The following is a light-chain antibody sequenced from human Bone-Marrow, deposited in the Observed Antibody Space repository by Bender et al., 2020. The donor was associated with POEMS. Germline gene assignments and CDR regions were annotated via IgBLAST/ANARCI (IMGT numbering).Light chain of an antibody. Sequence: SALTQPASVSGSPGQSITISCTGTNNDVGGYNYVSWYQQHPGKAPKLMIYEVNKRPSGVSNRFSGSKSDNTASLTISGLQAEDEADYYCCSYADSSTLVLGTGTKVTVL. CDR3: CSYADSSTLV. CDR1: NNDVGGYNY. V-gene: IGLV2-23*02. CDR2: EVN. J-gene: IGLJ1*01.